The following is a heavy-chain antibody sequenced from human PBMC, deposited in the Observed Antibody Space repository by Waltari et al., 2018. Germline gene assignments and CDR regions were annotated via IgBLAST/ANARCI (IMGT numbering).Heavy chain of an antibody. CDR1: GGSISSYY. Sequence: QVQLQESGPGLVKPSETLSLTYTVSGGSISSYYWSWIRQPPGKGLEWIGYIYYSGSTNYNPSLKSRVTISVDTSKNQFSLKLSSVTAADTAVYYCARAIPHYYDSSGYYYGMDVWGQGTTVTVSS. CDR3: ARAIPHYYDSSGYYYGMDV. CDR2: IYYSGST. J-gene: IGHJ6*02. V-gene: IGHV4-59*01. D-gene: IGHD3-22*01.